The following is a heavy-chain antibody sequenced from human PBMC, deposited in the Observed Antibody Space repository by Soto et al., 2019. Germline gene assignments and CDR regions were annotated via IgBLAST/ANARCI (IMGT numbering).Heavy chain of an antibody. D-gene: IGHD1-26*01. V-gene: IGHV4-34*01. J-gene: IGHJ5*02. CDR3: ARASVVGATGWFEP. CDR1: GGSFSGYY. CDR2: INHSGST. Sequence: SDTLSLTCAVYGGSFSGYYCSWILPPPGKGLELIGEINHSGSTNYNPSLKSRVTISVDTSKNQFSLKLSSVTAADTAVYYCARASVVGATGWFEPWGQGTLVTVSS.